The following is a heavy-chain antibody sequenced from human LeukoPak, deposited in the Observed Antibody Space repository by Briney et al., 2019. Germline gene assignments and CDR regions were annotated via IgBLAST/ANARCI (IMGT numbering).Heavy chain of an antibody. CDR2: ISYDGSNK. CDR3: AKDLSHYYDSSGYWFTADAFDI. Sequence: GGFLRLSCAASGCTFSSYSMNWVRQAPGKGLEWVAVISYDGSNKYYADSVKGRFTISRDNSKNTLYLQMNSLRAEDTAVYYCAKDLSHYYDSSGYWFTADAFDIWGQGTMVTVSS. J-gene: IGHJ3*02. D-gene: IGHD3-22*01. V-gene: IGHV3-30*18. CDR1: GCTFSSYS.